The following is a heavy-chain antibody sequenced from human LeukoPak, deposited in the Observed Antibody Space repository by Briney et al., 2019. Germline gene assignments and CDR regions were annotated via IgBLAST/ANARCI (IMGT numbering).Heavy chain of an antibody. Sequence: ASVKVSCKASGYTFTSYAMNWVRQAPGQGLEWMGWINTNTGNPTYAQGFTGRFVFSLDTSVSTAYLQISSLKAEDTAVYYCARARPTYYYGSGSYSRHGMDVWGQGTTVTVSS. D-gene: IGHD3-10*01. CDR2: INTNTGNP. CDR3: ARARPTYYYGSGSYSRHGMDV. J-gene: IGHJ6*02. CDR1: GYTFTSYA. V-gene: IGHV7-4-1*02.